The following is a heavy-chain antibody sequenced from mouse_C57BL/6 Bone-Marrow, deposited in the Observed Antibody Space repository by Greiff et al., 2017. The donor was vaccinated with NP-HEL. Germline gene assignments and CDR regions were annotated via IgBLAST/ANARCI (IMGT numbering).Heavy chain of an antibody. CDR3: ARRGLGDYFDH. D-gene: IGHD3-3*01. CDR2: ISNLAYSI. V-gene: IGHV5-15*01. Sequence: EVMLVESGGGLVQPGGSLKLSCAASGFTFSDYGMAWVRQAPRKGPEWVAFISNLAYSIYYADTVTGRFTISRENAKNTMYLEIGSLRSEDTAMYYCARRGLGDYFDHWGQGTTLTVSS. J-gene: IGHJ2*01. CDR1: GFTFSDYG.